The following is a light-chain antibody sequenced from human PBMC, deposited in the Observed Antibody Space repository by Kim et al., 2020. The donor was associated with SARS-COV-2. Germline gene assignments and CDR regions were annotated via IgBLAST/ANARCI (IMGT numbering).Light chain of an antibody. J-gene: IGKJ2*01. Sequence: EIVLTQSPGTLSLSPGERATLSCRASQSFGSNYLAWYQQRPGQAPRLLIYGASIRAKGIPDRFSGSGSGTDFTLSISRLEPEDFAVYYCQHFGSSSYTFGQGTKLEI. CDR3: QHFGSSSYT. CDR1: QSFGSNY. CDR2: GAS. V-gene: IGKV3-20*01.